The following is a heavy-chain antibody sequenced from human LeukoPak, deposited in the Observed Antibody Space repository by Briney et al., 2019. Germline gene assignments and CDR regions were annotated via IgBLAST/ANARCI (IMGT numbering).Heavy chain of an antibody. CDR1: GFTLSSYW. CDR2: IKQDGSEQ. V-gene: IGHV3-7*01. J-gene: IGHJ4*02. Sequence: GGSLRLSCAASGFTLSSYWMSWVRQAPGKGLEWVANIKQDGSEQYYVDSVKGRFTISRDNAKNSLYLQMISLRAEDTAVYYCARGGTTVTARDYFDYWGQGTLVTVSS. CDR3: ARGGTTVTARDYFDY. D-gene: IGHD4-11*01.